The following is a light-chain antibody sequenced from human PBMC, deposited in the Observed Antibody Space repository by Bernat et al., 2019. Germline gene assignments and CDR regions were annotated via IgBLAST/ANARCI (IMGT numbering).Light chain of an antibody. J-gene: IGLJ2*01. CDR2: EDD. Sequence: NFMLTQPHSVSEAPGKTVTISCTRSSGSIASKFVQWYQQRPGSSPTIVIYEDDQRPSGVPDRFLGSIDRSSNSASLTISGLKTEDEADYYCQSYDSTNQVFGGGTKLTVL. CDR3: QSYDSTNQV. CDR1: SGSIASKF. V-gene: IGLV6-57*01.